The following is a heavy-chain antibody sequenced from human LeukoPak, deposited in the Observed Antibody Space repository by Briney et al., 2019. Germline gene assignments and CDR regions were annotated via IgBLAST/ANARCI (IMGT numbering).Heavy chain of an antibody. V-gene: IGHV3-23*01. CDR1: GFTFSHYT. Sequence: GGSLRLSCAASGFTFSHYTMIWVRQAPGKGLEWVSIIGRGGGGIHYADSVKGRFTVSRDNSKNTLYLQMNSLRAEDTAVYYCHKEGAADHGDYYYYGMDVWGQGTTVTVSS. CDR2: IGRGGGGI. D-gene: IGHD6-13*01. J-gene: IGHJ6*02. CDR3: HKEGAADHGDYYYYGMDV.